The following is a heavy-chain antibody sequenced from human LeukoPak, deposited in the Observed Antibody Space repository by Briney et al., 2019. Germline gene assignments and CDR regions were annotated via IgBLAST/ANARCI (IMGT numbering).Heavy chain of an antibody. D-gene: IGHD3-16*01. CDR3: ARDPASYDYVWGTGLDY. CDR1: GFTFSSYA. CDR2: ISYDGSNK. V-gene: IGHV3-30-3*01. Sequence: PGGSLRLSCAASGFTFSSYAMHWVRQAPGKGLEWVAVISYDGSNKYYADSVKGRFTISRDNSKNTLYLQMNSLRAEDTAVYYCARDPASYDYVWGTGLDYWGQGTLVTVSS. J-gene: IGHJ4*02.